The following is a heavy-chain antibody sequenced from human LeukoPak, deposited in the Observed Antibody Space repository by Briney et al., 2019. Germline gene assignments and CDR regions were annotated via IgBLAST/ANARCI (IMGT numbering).Heavy chain of an antibody. J-gene: IGHJ4*02. V-gene: IGHV4-59*01. CDR3: ARDTAMVIDD. Sequence: SETLSLTCTVSGGSISSYYWSWIRQPPGKGLEWIGYIYYSGSTNYNPSLKSRVTISVDTSKNQFSLKLSSVTAADTAVYYCARDTAMVIDDWGQGTLVTVSS. CDR1: GGSISSYY. D-gene: IGHD5-18*01. CDR2: IYYSGST.